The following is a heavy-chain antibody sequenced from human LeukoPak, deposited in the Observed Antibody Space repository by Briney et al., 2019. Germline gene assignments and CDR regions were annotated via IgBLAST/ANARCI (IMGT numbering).Heavy chain of an antibody. V-gene: IGHV3-48*03. CDR1: GFTFSSYE. Sequence: PGGSLRLSCAASGFTFSSYEMNWVRQAPGKGLEWVSYISSSGSTIYYADSVKGRFTISRDNAKNSLYLQMNSLRAEDTAVYYCAREREYYYGSGSSGLFDYWGQGTLVTVSS. CDR2: ISSSGSTI. J-gene: IGHJ4*02. CDR3: AREREYYYGSGSSGLFDY. D-gene: IGHD3-10*01.